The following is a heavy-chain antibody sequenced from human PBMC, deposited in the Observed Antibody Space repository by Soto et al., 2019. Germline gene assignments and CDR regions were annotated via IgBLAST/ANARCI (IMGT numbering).Heavy chain of an antibody. V-gene: IGHV1-8*01. CDR2: MNPNSGNT. Sequence: ASVKVSCKASGYTFTGYDINWVRQATGQGLEWMGWMNPNSGNTGYAQKFQGRVTMTRNTSISTAYMELSSLRSEDTAVYYCARVDTSLPAAIYDYYYYGMDVWGQGTTVTVSS. D-gene: IGHD2-2*02. CDR3: ARVDTSLPAAIYDYYYYGMDV. J-gene: IGHJ6*02. CDR1: GYTFTGYD.